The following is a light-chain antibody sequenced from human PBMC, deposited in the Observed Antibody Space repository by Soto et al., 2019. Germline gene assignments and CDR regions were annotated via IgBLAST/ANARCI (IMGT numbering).Light chain of an antibody. CDR1: QTVSSRN. CDR2: GAS. CDR3: QQYGSSMYT. Sequence: IVLTQSPDTLSLSPGERATLSCRASQTVSSRNLAWYKQKPGQAPRLLIYGASSRATGIPDRFSGSVSGTDFTLTISRLEPEDFGVYYCQQYGSSMYTFGQGTRLEI. J-gene: IGKJ2*01. V-gene: IGKV3-20*01.